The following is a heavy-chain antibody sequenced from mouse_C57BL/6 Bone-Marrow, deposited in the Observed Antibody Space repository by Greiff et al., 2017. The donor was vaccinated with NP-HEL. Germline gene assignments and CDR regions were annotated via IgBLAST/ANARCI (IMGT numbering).Heavy chain of an antibody. D-gene: IGHD1-1*01. J-gene: IGHJ1*03. CDR2: IYPRDGST. Sequence: VQVVESDAELVKPGASVKISCKVSGYTFTDHTIHWMKQRPEQGLEWIGYIYPRDGSTKYNEKFKGKATLTADKSSSTAYMQLNSLTSEDSAVYFCARTYYYGSSYPYWYFDVWGTGTTVTVSS. CDR1: GYTFTDHT. CDR3: ARTYYYGSSYPYWYFDV. V-gene: IGHV1-78*01.